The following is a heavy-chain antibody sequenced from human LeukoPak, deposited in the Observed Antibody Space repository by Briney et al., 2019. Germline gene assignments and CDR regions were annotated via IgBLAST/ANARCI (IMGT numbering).Heavy chain of an antibody. CDR3: AREIFGVVIGTNWFDP. V-gene: IGHV3-48*01. CDR2: ISSSSSTI. D-gene: IGHD3-3*01. Sequence: PGGSLRLSCAASGFTFSSYSMNWVRQAPGKGLEWVSYISSSSSTIYYADSVKGRFTISRDNAKNSLYLQMNSLRAEDTAVYYCAREIFGVVIGTNWFDPWGQGTLVTVSS. J-gene: IGHJ5*02. CDR1: GFTFSSYS.